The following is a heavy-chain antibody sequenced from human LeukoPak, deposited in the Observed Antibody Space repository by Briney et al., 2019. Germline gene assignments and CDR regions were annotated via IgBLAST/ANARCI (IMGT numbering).Heavy chain of an antibody. Sequence: PGGSLRLPCAASGFTFSSYSMIWVRQAPGKGLEWISYISSSSSTIYYADSVKGRFTISRDNAKNSLYLQMNSLRDEDTAVYYCARDNPIVGATITLDYWVQGGGLSVSS. CDR3: ARDNPIVGATITLDY. V-gene: IGHV3-48*02. CDR1: GFTFSSYS. J-gene: IGHJ4*02. CDR2: ISSSSSTI. D-gene: IGHD1-26*01.